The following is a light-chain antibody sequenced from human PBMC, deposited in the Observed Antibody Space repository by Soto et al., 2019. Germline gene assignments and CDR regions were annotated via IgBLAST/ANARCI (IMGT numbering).Light chain of an antibody. Sequence: SYELTQPPSVSVAPGKTARITCGGNNIGSKSGHWYQQKPGQAPVLVIYYDSDRPSGIPERFSGSNSGNTATLTISRVEAGDEADYYCQVWDSSSDLYVFGTGTMVTVL. V-gene: IGLV3-21*04. CDR3: QVWDSSSDLYV. CDR1: NIGSKS. CDR2: YDS. J-gene: IGLJ1*01.